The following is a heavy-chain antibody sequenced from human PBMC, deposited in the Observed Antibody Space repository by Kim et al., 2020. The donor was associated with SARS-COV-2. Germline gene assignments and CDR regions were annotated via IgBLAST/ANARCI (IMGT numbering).Heavy chain of an antibody. CDR3: ERAYGSYSGMDV. Sequence: GGSLRLSCAASGFTFSSSDMHWVRQVTGKSLEWVSVIGITGDTYYADSVKGRFTVSRENARNSVYLQMNSLRAGDTAVYYCERAYGSYSGMDVWGQGTTVTVSS. J-gene: IGHJ6*02. V-gene: IGHV3-13*01. D-gene: IGHD1-26*01. CDR1: GFTFSSSD. CDR2: IGITGDT.